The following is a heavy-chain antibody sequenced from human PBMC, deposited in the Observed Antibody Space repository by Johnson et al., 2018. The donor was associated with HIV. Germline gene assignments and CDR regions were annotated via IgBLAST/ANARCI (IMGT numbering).Heavy chain of an antibody. J-gene: IGHJ3*02. CDR2: ISYDGSNK. D-gene: IGHD7-27*01. Sequence: QVQLVESGGGVVQPGRSLRLSCAASGFTFSSYVMHWVRQAPGKGLEWVAVISYDGSNKYYADSVKGRFTISRDNSKNTLYLQMKSLRAEDTALYYCAKDYPTSNWAVPDAFDIWGQGTMVTVSS. CDR1: GFTFSSYV. CDR3: AKDYPTSNWAVPDAFDI. V-gene: IGHV3-30*14.